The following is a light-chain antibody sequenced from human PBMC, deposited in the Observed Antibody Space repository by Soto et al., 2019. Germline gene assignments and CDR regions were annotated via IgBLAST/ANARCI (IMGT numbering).Light chain of an antibody. CDR2: GTS. Sequence: EIVLTQSPGTLSLSPGERATLSCRASQGVSSGYLAWYQQNPGQAPRLLISGTSSRATGIPDRFSGSGSGTDFTLTISRLEPEDFAVYYCQQYGSSPRTFGQGTKVDI. V-gene: IGKV3-20*01. J-gene: IGKJ1*01. CDR3: QQYGSSPRT. CDR1: QGVSSGY.